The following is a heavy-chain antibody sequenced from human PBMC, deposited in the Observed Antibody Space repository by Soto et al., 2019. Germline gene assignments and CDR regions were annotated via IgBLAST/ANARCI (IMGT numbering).Heavy chain of an antibody. J-gene: IGHJ4*02. V-gene: IGHV3-30*02. Sequence: QVQMVESGGGVVQPGGSLRLSCAVSESIFRGYGMHWVRQAPGKGLEWVAIIRFDGSNIHYADYVMGRFTISRDTSKNMLYLEMNNLKVEDTAVYYWAIDGVGVTTFWGFLDFWGQGTLVTVSA. CDR2: IRFDGSNI. D-gene: IGHD3-10*02. CDR1: ESIFRGYG. CDR3: AIDGVGVTTFWGFLDF.